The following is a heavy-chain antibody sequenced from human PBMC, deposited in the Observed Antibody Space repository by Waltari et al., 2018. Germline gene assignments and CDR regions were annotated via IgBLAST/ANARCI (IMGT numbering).Heavy chain of an antibody. Sequence: QVQLQQWGAGLLKPSETLSLTCTVHGGSFSGYYLSWIRQPPGKGLEWIGEINHSGSTNYNPSLKSRVTISVDTSKNQFSLKLSSVTAADTAVYYCARGLRSTMVRGRNWFDPWGQGTLVTVSS. V-gene: IGHV4-34*01. CDR2: INHSGST. CDR1: GGSFSGYY. J-gene: IGHJ5*02. D-gene: IGHD3-10*01. CDR3: ARGLRSTMVRGRNWFDP.